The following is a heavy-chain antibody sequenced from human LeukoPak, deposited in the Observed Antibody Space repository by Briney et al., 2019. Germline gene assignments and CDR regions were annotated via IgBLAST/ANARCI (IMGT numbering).Heavy chain of an antibody. Sequence: ASVKVSCKASGYTFTSYYMHWVRQAPGQGLEWMGIINPSGGSTSYAQKFQGRVTMTRDMSTSTVYMELRSLRSDDTAVYYCARDRGIAVAGFPAHDAFDIWGQGTMVTVSS. CDR2: INPSGGST. D-gene: IGHD6-19*01. V-gene: IGHV1-46*01. CDR3: ARDRGIAVAGFPAHDAFDI. CDR1: GYTFTSYY. J-gene: IGHJ3*02.